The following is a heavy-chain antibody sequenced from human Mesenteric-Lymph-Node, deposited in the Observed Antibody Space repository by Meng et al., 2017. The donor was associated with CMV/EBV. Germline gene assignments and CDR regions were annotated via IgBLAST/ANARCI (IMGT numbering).Heavy chain of an antibody. CDR1: GFTFGDYA. J-gene: IGHJ3*02. D-gene: IGHD3-3*01. CDR2: ISSSGSII. CDR3: ARGDVGVVNDAFDI. Sequence: GESLKISCTASGFTFGDYAMSWVRQAPGKGLEWVSYISSSGSIIDSADSVRGRFTISRDNAKNSLNLQMDSLRAEDTAVYYCARGDVGVVNDAFDIWGQGTMVTVSS. V-gene: IGHV3-48*03.